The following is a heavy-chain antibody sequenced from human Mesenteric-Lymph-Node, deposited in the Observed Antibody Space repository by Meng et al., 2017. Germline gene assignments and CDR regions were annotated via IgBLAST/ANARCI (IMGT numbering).Heavy chain of an antibody. Sequence: QVRLQQWGGGLLKLSETLSLICFVYGGSVSSGGYYWTWIRQHPGKGLEWFGHIYYSGSTFYNPSLKRRVIISIDTSKNQFSLNLRSVTAADTAVYYCARVSSGWDYFDYWGQGTLVTVSS. CDR2: IYYSGST. V-gene: IGHV4-31*02. CDR1: GGSVSSGGYY. CDR3: ARVSSGWDYFDY. J-gene: IGHJ4*02. D-gene: IGHD6-19*01.